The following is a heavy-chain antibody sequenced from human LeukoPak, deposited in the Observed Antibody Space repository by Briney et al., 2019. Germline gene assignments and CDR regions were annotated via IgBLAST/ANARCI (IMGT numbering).Heavy chain of an antibody. Sequence: GSSVKVSCKSSGYTFTGYYMHWVRQAPGQGLEWIGLINPNSCGTNYAQKFQDRVTMTRDTSISTAYMELSRLRSDDTAVYYCATSSIAARRSYYYMDVWGKGTTVTVSS. V-gene: IGHV1-2*02. J-gene: IGHJ6*03. D-gene: IGHD6-6*01. CDR3: ATSSIAARRSYYYMDV. CDR1: GYTFTGYY. CDR2: INPNSCGT.